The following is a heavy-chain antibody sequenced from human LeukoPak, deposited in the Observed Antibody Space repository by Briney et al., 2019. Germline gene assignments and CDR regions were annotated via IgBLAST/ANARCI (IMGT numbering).Heavy chain of an antibody. CDR1: GFTFSTYA. Sequence: PGGSLRLSCAPSGFTFSTYAMSWVRQAPGQGLEWVSAISGGGVSTYYAASVKGRFTISRDNPKNTLYLQMNSLRAEDTAVYYCAKAVTVASFDFWGQGTLVTVSS. CDR3: AKAVTVASFDF. V-gene: IGHV3-23*01. CDR2: ISGGGVST. J-gene: IGHJ4*02. D-gene: IGHD4-17*01.